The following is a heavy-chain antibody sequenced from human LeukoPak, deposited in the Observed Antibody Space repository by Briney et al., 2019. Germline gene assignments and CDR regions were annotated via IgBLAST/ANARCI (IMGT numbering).Heavy chain of an antibody. D-gene: IGHD3-22*01. J-gene: IGHJ4*02. CDR1: GYTFTSYY. Sequence: ASVKVSCKASGYTFTSYYMHWVRQAPGQGLEWMGIINPSGGSTSYAQKFQGRVTMTRDTSTSTVYMELSSLRSEDTAVYYCATLGPHYCDSRGNFDYWGQGTLVTVSS. V-gene: IGHV1-46*01. CDR3: ATLGPHYCDSRGNFDY. CDR2: INPSGGST.